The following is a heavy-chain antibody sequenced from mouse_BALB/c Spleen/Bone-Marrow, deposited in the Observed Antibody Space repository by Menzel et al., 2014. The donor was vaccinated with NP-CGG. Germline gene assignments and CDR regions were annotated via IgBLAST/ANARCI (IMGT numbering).Heavy chain of an antibody. D-gene: IGHD1-2*01. Sequence: EVQLVESGGGLVKPGGSLKLSCAASGFTFSSYAMSWVRQTPEKRLEWVASISSGGSTYYPDSAKGRFTISRDNARNILYLQMSSLRSEDTAMYYCASPLYYGLHYYAMDYWGQGTSVTVSS. CDR3: ASPLYYGLHYYAMDY. J-gene: IGHJ4*01. CDR2: ISSGGST. CDR1: GFTFSSYA. V-gene: IGHV5-6-5*01.